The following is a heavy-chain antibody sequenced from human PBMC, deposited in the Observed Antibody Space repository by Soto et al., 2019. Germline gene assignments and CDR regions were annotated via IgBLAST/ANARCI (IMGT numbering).Heavy chain of an antibody. CDR2: IYYSGST. D-gene: IGHD5-18*01. CDR1: GGSISSSSYY. CDR3: ARSRVDTAMVTGRPSYYGMDV. V-gene: IGHV4-39*01. J-gene: IGHJ6*02. Sequence: SSETLSLTCTVSGGSISSSSYYWGWIRQPPGKGLEWIGSIYYSGSTYYNPSLKSRVTISVDTSKNQFSLKLSSVTAADTAVYYCARSRVDTAMVTGRPSYYGMDVWGQGTTVTVSS.